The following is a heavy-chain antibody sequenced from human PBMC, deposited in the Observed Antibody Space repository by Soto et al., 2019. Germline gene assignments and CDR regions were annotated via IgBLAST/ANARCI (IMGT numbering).Heavy chain of an antibody. Sequence: GASVKVSSKDSGYTFTSYGISWVRQDHGKRLEWMGWIIAIIGIANYAQKLQGRVTITADKSTSTAYMELSSLRSEDTAVYYFALGYCSGGSCYNLYYFDYCGQGTLDTVSS. CDR1: GYTFTSYG. CDR2: IIAIIGIA. V-gene: IGHV1-69*10. D-gene: IGHD2-15*01. CDR3: ALGYCSGGSCYNLYYFDY. J-gene: IGHJ4*02.